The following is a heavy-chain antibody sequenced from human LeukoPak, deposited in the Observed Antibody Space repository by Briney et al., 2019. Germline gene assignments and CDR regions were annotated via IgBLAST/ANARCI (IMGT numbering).Heavy chain of an antibody. J-gene: IGHJ3*02. CDR1: GGTFSTYA. CDR3: ARDLWAHYYDSSGYYIAFDI. V-gene: IGHV1-69*13. D-gene: IGHD3-22*01. Sequence: SVKVSCKAFGGTFSTYAISWVRQAPGQGLEWMGGIIPIFGTANYAQKFQGRVTITADESTSTAYMELSSLRSEDTAVYYCARDLWAHYYDSSGYYIAFDIWGQGTMVTVSS. CDR2: IIPIFGTA.